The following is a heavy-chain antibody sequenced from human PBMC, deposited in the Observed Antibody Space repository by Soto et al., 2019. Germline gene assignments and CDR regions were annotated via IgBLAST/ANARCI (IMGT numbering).Heavy chain of an antibody. CDR2: VNSDGTST. CDR3: TRGGTTTTYWGLFSY. D-gene: IGHD7-27*01. V-gene: IGHV3-74*03. Sequence: EVQLVESGGGLVQPGGYLRLSCAASGFTFSNYWIHWVRQVPGKGLVWVSRVNSDGTSTSYADFVKGRFTITRDNAKNTVYLQMDNLGADDTAVYYCTRGGTTTTYWGLFSYWGQGALVAVSS. CDR1: GFTFSNYW. J-gene: IGHJ4*02.